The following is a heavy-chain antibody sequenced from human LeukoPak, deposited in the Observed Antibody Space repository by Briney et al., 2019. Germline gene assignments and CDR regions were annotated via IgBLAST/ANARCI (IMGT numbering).Heavy chain of an antibody. V-gene: IGHV4-39*01. CDR2: VHYSGST. Sequence: PSETLSLTCTVSGGSIRSTSYYWGWLRQPPGKGLEWLGSVHYSGSTYDNPSLKSRVTISVDTSKNQFSLNLISVTAADTAVYYCARRSTVAGRGRFDPWGQGTLVTVSS. J-gene: IGHJ5*02. CDR3: ARRSTVAGRGRFDP. CDR1: GGSIRSTSYY. D-gene: IGHD6-19*01.